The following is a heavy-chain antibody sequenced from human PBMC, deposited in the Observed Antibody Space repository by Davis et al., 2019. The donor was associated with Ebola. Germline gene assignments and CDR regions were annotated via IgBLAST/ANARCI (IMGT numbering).Heavy chain of an antibody. Sequence: GESLKISCAASGFTFSNYNMNWVRQAPGKGLEWVSAISGSGGSTHYADSVKGRFTISRDNSMNTVYLQMNSLTGEDTAVYYCVNPLYYYYNMDVWGKGTTVTVSS. D-gene: IGHD3-16*02. V-gene: IGHV3-23*01. J-gene: IGHJ6*03. CDR2: ISGSGGST. CDR3: VNPLYYYYNMDV. CDR1: GFTFSNYN.